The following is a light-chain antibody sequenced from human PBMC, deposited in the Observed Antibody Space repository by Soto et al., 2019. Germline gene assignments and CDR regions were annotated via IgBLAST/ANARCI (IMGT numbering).Light chain of an antibody. V-gene: IGLV2-14*01. CDR2: DVS. J-gene: IGLJ1*01. Sequence: QSVLTQPASVSGSPGQSITISCTGTSSDVGGYNYVSLYQQHPGKAPKLMIYDVSNRPSGVSNRFSGSKSGNTASLTISGLQAEDEADYYCSSYTSSSTPYYVFGPGTKVTVL. CDR1: SSDVGGYNY. CDR3: SSYTSSSTPYYV.